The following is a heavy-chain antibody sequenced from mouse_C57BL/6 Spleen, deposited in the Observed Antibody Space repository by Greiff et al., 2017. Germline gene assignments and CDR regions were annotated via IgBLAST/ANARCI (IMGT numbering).Heavy chain of an antibody. CDR2: IYPADGET. CDR1: GYTFTGYW. CDR3: ARRGSTGKDAYAMDY. V-gene: IGHV1-61*01. J-gene: IGHJ4*01. Sequence: VQLQQPGAELVKPGSSVKLSCTASGYTFTGYWMHWVKQRPGQGLEWIGNIYPADGETNYNQKFKGKATLTVDTSSSTAYMQLSSLTSEDTAVYYCARRGSTGKDAYAMDYWGQGTSVTVSS. D-gene: IGHD1-1*01.